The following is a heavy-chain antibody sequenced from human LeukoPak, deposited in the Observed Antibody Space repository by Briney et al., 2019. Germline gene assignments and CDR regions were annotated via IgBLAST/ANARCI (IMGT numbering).Heavy chain of an antibody. D-gene: IGHD3-3*01. Sequence: PSETLSLTCAVYGGSFTGYYGSWIRQPPGKGLEWIGEINHSGSTNYNPSLKSRVTISVDTSKNQFSLKLSSVTAADTAVYYCATMGTHYDFWSGLGHYYYMDVWGKGTTVTVSS. CDR1: GGSFTGYY. V-gene: IGHV4-34*01. J-gene: IGHJ6*03. CDR2: INHSGST. CDR3: ATMGTHYDFWSGLGHYYYMDV.